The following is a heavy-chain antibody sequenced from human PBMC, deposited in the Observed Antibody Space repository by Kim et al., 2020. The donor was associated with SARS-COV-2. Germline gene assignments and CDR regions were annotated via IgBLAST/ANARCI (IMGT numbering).Heavy chain of an antibody. V-gene: IGHV1-18*01. D-gene: IGHD1-26*01. J-gene: IGHJ4*02. CDR2: ISTYHGNT. CDR3: ARQAGGSYDY. Sequence: ASVKVSCKASGYTFTNHGISWVRRAPGQGLEWMGWISTYHGNTNYAQKPQGRVTMTTDSSTSTAYMDLRSLRSDDTAVYDCARQAGGSYDYWGQGTLVTV. CDR1: GYTFTNHG.